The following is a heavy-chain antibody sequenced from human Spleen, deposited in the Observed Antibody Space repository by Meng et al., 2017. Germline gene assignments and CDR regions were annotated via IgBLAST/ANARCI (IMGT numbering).Heavy chain of an antibody. CDR1: GGSISSRHW. Sequence: QLQLQDSGPGLVKPSGTLSLTRAVSGGSISSRHWWSWVRQPPGKGLEWIGKIYHSGITIYNPSLKSRVTMSVDNSKNQFSLKLNSMTAADTAVYYCARDPTGGEDHQRVWGQGTLVTVSS. CDR2: IYHSGIT. CDR3: ARDPTGGEDHQRV. V-gene: IGHV4-4*02. J-gene: IGHJ4*02. D-gene: IGHD1-14*01.